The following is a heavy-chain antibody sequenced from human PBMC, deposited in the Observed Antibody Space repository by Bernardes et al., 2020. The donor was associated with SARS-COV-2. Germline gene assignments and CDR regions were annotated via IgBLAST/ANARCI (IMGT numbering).Heavy chain of an antibody. J-gene: IGHJ4*02. Sequence: GGSLRLSCAASGFTFSDYSMNWVRQAPGKGLEWLSYISSASSLIQYADSVKGRFIISRDDSKSFVYLQMNSLKIEDTAVYFCAGSFYAFYLDYWGQGTPVTVSS. CDR3: AGSFYAFYLDY. CDR2: ISSASSLI. CDR1: GFTFSDYS. D-gene: IGHD1-26*01. V-gene: IGHV3-48*01.